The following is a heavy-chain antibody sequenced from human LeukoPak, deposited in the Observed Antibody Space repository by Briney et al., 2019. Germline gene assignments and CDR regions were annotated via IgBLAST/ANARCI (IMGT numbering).Heavy chain of an antibody. D-gene: IGHD6-19*01. V-gene: IGHV4-39*01. Sequence: PSETLSLICSVSGGSTSSTNYYWGWIRQPPGKGLECIGSIYYNGRTYYNPSLKSRVTISVDTSKNQFSLKLSSVTAADTAVYYCARRIAVAGLDYWGQGTLVTVSS. CDR3: ARRIAVAGLDY. CDR2: IYYNGRT. CDR1: GGSTSSTNYY. J-gene: IGHJ4*02.